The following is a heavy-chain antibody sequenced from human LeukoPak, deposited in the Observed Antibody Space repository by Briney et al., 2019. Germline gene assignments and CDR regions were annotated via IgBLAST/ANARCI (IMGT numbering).Heavy chain of an antibody. CDR1: GGTFSSYA. CDR3: ARDRSDILTGYYTLSDY. CDR2: IIPILGIA. V-gene: IGHV1-69*04. J-gene: IGHJ4*02. Sequence: GASVKVSCKASGGTFSSYAISWVRQAPGQGLEWTGRIIPILGIANYAQKFQGRVTITADKSTSTAYMELSSLRSEDTAVYYCARDRSDILTGYYTLSDYWGQGTLVTVSS. D-gene: IGHD3-9*01.